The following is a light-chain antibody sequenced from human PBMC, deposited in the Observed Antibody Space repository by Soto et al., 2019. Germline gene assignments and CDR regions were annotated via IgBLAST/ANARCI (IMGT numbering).Light chain of an antibody. V-gene: IGKV3-11*01. CDR3: QQRSNWPQIP. CDR2: DAS. Sequence: EIVLTQSPATLSLSPGERATLSCRASQSVSKYLAWYQQKPGQAPRLLIHDASNRATGIPASFSSSGSGTEVPPTINSLEPEEFEVYYCQQRSNWPQIPFGGGTKVEIK. CDR1: QSVSKY. J-gene: IGKJ4*01.